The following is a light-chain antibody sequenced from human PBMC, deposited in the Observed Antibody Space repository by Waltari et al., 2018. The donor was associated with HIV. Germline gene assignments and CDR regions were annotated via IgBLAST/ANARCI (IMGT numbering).Light chain of an antibody. Sequence: EIVLTQSPGTLSLSPGERATLSCRASQSVSSSSFAWYQQKPGQAPRLLIYDASSRATGIPDRFSGTGSGTDFTLTISRLEPEDFAVYYCQQYGTSPLTFGGGTKVEIK. CDR2: DAS. CDR3: QQYGTSPLT. CDR1: QSVSSSS. V-gene: IGKV3-20*01. J-gene: IGKJ4*01.